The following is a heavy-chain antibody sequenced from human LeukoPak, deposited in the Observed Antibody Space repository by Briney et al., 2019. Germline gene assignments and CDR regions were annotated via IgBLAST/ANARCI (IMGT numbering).Heavy chain of an antibody. D-gene: IGHD5-18*01. CDR3: ARFSYGHMVWDY. V-gene: IGHV1-2*02. CDR1: GYTFTGYY. Sequence: ASVKVSFKASGYTFTGYYMHWVRQAPGQGLEWMGWINPNSGGTNYAQKFQGRVTMTRDTSISTAYMELSRLRSDDTAVYYCARFSYGHMVWDYWGQGTLVTVSS. CDR2: INPNSGGT. J-gene: IGHJ4*02.